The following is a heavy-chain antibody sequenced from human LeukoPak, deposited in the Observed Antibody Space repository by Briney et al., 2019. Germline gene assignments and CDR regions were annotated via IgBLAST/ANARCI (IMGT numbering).Heavy chain of an antibody. V-gene: IGHV1-2*02. J-gene: IGHJ4*02. Sequence: ASVKVSCKASGYSFTDYFIHWVRQAPGQGLEWMGWINPNSDGTNYAQKFQGRVTMTRDTSISTAYMELSSLRSDDTAVYYCARLSGVSAYWGQGTLVTVSS. CDR1: GYSFTDYF. CDR2: INPNSDGT. CDR3: ARLSGVSAY. D-gene: IGHD2/OR15-2a*01.